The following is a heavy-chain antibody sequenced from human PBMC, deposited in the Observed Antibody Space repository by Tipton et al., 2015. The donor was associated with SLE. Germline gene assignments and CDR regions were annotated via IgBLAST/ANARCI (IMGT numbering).Heavy chain of an antibody. D-gene: IGHD3-3*01. V-gene: IGHV1-18*01. CDR2: ISAYNGNT. Sequence: QSGAEVKKPGASVKVSCKASGYTFTSYGISWVRQAPGQGLEWMGWISAYNGNTSYAQKLQGRVTMTTDTTTSTAYMELRSLRSDDTAGYYRAGAVEWLLEHAQYIWFCPWGQGTLVTVSS. CDR3: AGAVEWLLEHAQYIWFCP. J-gene: IGHJ5*02. CDR1: GYTFTSYG.